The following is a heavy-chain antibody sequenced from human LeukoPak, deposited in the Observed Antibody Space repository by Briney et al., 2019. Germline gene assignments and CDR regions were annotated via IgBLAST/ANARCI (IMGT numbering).Heavy chain of an antibody. V-gene: IGHV3-33*01. J-gene: IGHJ4*02. Sequence: GGSLRLSCAASGFTFSSYGMHWVRQAPGKGLEWVAVIWYDGSNKYYADSVKGRFTISRGNSKNTLYLQMNSLRAEDTAVYYCARDSDYGDYVGYFDYWGQGTLVTVSS. CDR3: ARDSDYGDYVGYFDY. CDR2: IWYDGSNK. CDR1: GFTFSSYG. D-gene: IGHD4-17*01.